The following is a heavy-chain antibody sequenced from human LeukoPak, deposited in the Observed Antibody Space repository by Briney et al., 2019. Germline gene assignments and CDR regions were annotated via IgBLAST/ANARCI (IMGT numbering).Heavy chain of an antibody. D-gene: IGHD6-19*01. CDR3: TTRNSSGWYYFDY. V-gene: IGHV3-15*01. Sequence: KPGGSLRLSCAASGFTFSNAWMSWVRQAPGKGLEWVGRIKSKTDGGTTDYAATVKGRFTISRDDSKNTLCLQMNSLKTEDTAVYYCTTRNSSGWYYFDYWGQGTLVTVS. CDR2: IKSKTDGGTT. CDR1: GFTFSNAW. J-gene: IGHJ4*02.